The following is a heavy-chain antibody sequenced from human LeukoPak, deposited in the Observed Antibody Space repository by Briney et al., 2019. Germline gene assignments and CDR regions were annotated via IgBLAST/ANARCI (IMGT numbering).Heavy chain of an antibody. J-gene: IGHJ6*04. CDR3: ARVEDSGYGGDYYYGMDI. D-gene: IGHD5-12*01. CDR1: GFTFSSYA. V-gene: IGHV3-30*04. Sequence: PGGSLRLSCAASGFTFSSYAMHWVRQAPGKGLEWVAVISYDGSNKYYADSVKGRFTISRDNSKNTLYLQMNSLRAEDTAVYYCARVEDSGYGGDYYYGMDIWGKGTTVTVSS. CDR2: ISYDGSNK.